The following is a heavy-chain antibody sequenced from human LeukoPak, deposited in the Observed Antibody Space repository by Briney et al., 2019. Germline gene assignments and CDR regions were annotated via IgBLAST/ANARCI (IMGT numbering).Heavy chain of an antibody. V-gene: IGHV3-23*01. CDR3: AKRYYYDSSGYPPDY. J-gene: IGHJ4*02. Sequence: GSLRLSCAASGFTFSSYGMSWVRQAPGKGLEWVSAISGSGGSTYYADSVKGRFTISRDNSKNTLYLQMNSLRAEDTAVYYCAKRYYYDSSGYPPDYWGQGTLVTVSS. CDR2: ISGSGGST. D-gene: IGHD3-22*01. CDR1: GFTFSSYG.